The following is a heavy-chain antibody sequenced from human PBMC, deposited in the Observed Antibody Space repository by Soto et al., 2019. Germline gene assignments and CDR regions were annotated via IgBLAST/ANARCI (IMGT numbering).Heavy chain of an antibody. V-gene: IGHV3-21*01. CDR1: GFTFSSYS. CDR3: ARDCFGVVVVVPAAIGGGDCYYGMDV. D-gene: IGHD2-2*01. Sequence: GGSLRLSCAASGFTFSSYSMNWVRQAPGKGLEWVSSISSSSSYIYYADSVKGRFTISRDNAKNSLYLQMNSLRAEDTAVHYCARDCFGVVVVVPAAIGGGDCYYGMDVWGQGTTVTVSS. CDR2: ISSSSSYI. J-gene: IGHJ6*02.